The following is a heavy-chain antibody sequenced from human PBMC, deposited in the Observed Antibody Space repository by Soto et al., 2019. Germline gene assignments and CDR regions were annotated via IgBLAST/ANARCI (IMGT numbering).Heavy chain of an antibody. CDR1: GYTFTSYG. CDR3: AREALDIVVVVAATLPDYYFDY. D-gene: IGHD2-15*01. Sequence: ASVKVSCKASGYTFTSYGISWVRQAPGRGLEWMGWISAYNGNTNYAQKLQGRVTMTTDTSTSTAYMELRSLRSDDTAVYYCAREALDIVVVVAATLPDYYFDYWGQGTLVTVSS. V-gene: IGHV1-18*01. CDR2: ISAYNGNT. J-gene: IGHJ4*02.